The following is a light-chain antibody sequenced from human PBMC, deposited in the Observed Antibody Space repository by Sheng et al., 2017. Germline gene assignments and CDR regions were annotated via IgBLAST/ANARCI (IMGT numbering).Light chain of an antibody. V-gene: IGKV1-5*03. CDR1: QSVSSA. Sequence: IQMTQSPSTLSASVGDRVSITCRASQSVSSALAWYQVKPGKAPKFLIYEASTLQRGVPSRFSGSGSGTEFTLIINSLQPDDFATYYCQQYARFYTFGQGTKLEI. CDR3: QQYARFYT. CDR2: EAS. J-gene: IGKJ2*01.